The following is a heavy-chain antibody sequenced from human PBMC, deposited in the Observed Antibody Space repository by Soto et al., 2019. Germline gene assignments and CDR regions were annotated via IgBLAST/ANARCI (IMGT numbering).Heavy chain of an antibody. Sequence: EVQLVESGGGLVKPGGSLRLSCAASGFTFSNAWMSWVRQAPGKGLEWVGRIKSKTDGGTTDYAAPVKGRFTISRXXSKNTLYLQMNSLKTWDTAVYYCTAACRHYYGMDVWGQGTTVTVSS. J-gene: IGHJ6*02. D-gene: IGHD2-15*01. V-gene: IGHV3-15*01. CDR1: GFTFSNAW. CDR3: TAACRHYYGMDV. CDR2: IKSKTDGGTT.